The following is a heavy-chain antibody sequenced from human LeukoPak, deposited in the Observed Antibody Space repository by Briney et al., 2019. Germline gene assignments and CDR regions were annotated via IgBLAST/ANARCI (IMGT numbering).Heavy chain of an antibody. V-gene: IGHV1-8*01. CDR1: GYTFTSYD. Sequence: GASVTVSCKASGYTFTSYDINWARQATGQGLEWMGWMNPKSGNTGYAQKFQGRVTMTRDTSISTAYMELGSLRSEDTAVYYCARVTGSIDYWGQGTLVTVSS. CDR3: ARVTGSIDY. D-gene: IGHD1-26*01. CDR2: MNPKSGNT. J-gene: IGHJ4*02.